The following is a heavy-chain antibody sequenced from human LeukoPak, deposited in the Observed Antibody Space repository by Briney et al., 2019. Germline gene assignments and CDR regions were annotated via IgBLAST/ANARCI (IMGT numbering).Heavy chain of an antibody. D-gene: IGHD6-19*01. CDR3: ASDVTWSSGWYRGRGGERFDY. CDR2: IRGSGGST. V-gene: IGHV3-23*01. CDR1: GFTFSSYA. Sequence: GGSLRLSCAASGFTFSSYAMSWVRQAPGKGLEWVSAIRGSGGSTYYADSVKGRFTISRDNSKNTLYLQMNSLRAEDTAVYYCASDVTWSSGWYRGRGGERFDYWGQGTLVTVSS. J-gene: IGHJ4*02.